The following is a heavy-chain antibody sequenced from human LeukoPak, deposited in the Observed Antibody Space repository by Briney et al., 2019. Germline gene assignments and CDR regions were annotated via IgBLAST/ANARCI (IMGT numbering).Heavy chain of an antibody. J-gene: IGHJ3*02. CDR3: ARVTIFGVVIQTDAFDI. V-gene: IGHV3-74*01. CDR2: IKGDGGST. D-gene: IGHD3-3*01. Sequence: PGGSLRLSCVASAFTFNNYWMHWVRQAPGKGLVWVSRIKGDGGSTNYADSVRGRFTISRDNAKNTVYLQMNSLRAEDTAVYYCARVTIFGVVIQTDAFDIWGQGTMVTVSS. CDR1: AFTFNNYW.